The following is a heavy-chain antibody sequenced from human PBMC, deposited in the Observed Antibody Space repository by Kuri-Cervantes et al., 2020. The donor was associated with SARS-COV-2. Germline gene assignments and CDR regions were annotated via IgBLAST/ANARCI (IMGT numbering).Heavy chain of an antibody. J-gene: IGHJ4*02. CDR3: ARGVSHIAAAGLYYFDY. V-gene: IGHV1-46*01. Sequence: ASVKVSCKASRYTFTSYYMHWVRQAPGQGLEWMGIINPSGGSISYAQKFQGRVTMTRDTSTSTVYMELSSLRSEDTAVYYCARGVSHIAAAGLYYFDYWGQGTLVTVSS. CDR1: RYTFTSYY. D-gene: IGHD6-13*01. CDR2: INPSGGSI.